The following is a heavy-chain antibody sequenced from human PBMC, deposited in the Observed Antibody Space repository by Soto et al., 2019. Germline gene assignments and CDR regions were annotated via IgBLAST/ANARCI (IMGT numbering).Heavy chain of an antibody. CDR1: GGTLSSYT. CDR2: VIPNLGVT. CDR3: ARDQGYGSDTSCPDFDY. Sequence: QVQLVQSGAEVKKPGSSVKVSCKASGGTLSSYTFSWVRQAPGQGLEWMGRVIPNLGVTNYAKKFQGRFTIVVDTSTSTAYMELNLLRYEDTAVYYCARDQGYGSDTSCPDFDYWGQGTLVTVSS. J-gene: IGHJ4*02. D-gene: IGHD2-15*01. V-gene: IGHV1-69*08.